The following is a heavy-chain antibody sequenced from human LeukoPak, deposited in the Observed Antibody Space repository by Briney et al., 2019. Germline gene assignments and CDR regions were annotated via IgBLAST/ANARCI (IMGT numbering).Heavy chain of an antibody. CDR2: IIPIFGTA. CDR1: GGTFSSYA. D-gene: IGHD3-22*01. V-gene: IGHV1-69*13. J-gene: IGHJ4*02. CDR3: ALPQSVYDSSGYYFDY. Sequence: SVKVSCKASGGTFSSYAISWVRQAPGQGLEWMGGIIPIFGTANYAQKFQGRVTITADESTSTAYMELSSLRSGDTAVYYCALPQSVYDSSGYYFDYWGQGTLVTVSS.